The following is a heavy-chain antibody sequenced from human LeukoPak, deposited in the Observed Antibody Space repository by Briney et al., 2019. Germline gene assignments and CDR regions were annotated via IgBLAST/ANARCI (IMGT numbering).Heavy chain of an antibody. J-gene: IGHJ4*02. Sequence: SETLSLTCGVYGGSFSGYYWSWIRQPPGKGLEWIGEINHSGSTNYNPSLKSRVTISVDTSKNQFSLKLSSVTAADTAVYYCARGWGHLVPAAMSPRSTKFDYWGQGTLVTVSS. V-gene: IGHV4-34*01. CDR2: INHSGST. CDR3: ARGWGHLVPAAMSPRSTKFDY. CDR1: GGSFSGYY. D-gene: IGHD2-2*01.